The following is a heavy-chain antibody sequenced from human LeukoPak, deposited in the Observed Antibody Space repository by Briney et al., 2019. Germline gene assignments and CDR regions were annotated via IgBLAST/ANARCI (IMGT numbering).Heavy chain of an antibody. CDR1: GGSISGSSYY. V-gene: IGHV4-39*07. D-gene: IGHD2-2*01. J-gene: IGHJ4*02. CDR3: ARGRADQALFYDY. Sequence: SETLSLTCTVSGGSISGSSYYWAWIRQPPGKGLEWIGSIYYSGSAYYNPSLKSRVTISVDTSKNQFSLKLSSVTAADTAVYYCARGRADQALFYDYWGQGTLVTVSS. CDR2: IYYSGSA.